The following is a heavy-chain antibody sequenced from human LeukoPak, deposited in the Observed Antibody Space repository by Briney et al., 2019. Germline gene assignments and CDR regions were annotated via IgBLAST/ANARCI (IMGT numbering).Heavy chain of an antibody. J-gene: IGHJ5*02. CDR1: GGSISSYD. CDR3: ARDPLNWFDP. Sequence: PSETLSLTCTISGGSISSYDWSWIRQPPGKGLEWIGSIYYTGTTYCNPSLKSRVTISIDKSKSQFSLKLTSVTAADTAVYYCARDPLNWFDPWGQGNLVIVSS. V-gene: IGHV4-59*12. CDR2: IYYTGTT.